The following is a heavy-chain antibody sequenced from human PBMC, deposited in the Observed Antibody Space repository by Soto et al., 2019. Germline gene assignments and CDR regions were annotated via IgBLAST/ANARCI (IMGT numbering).Heavy chain of an antibody. J-gene: IGHJ4*02. Sequence: ASVKVSCKASGYTFTSYGISWVRQAPGQGLEWMGWISAYNGNTNYAQKLQGRVTMTTDTSTSTAYMELRSLRSDDTAVYYCARTSVDIVLMVYAHRGPFDYWGQGTLVTVSS. CDR2: ISAYNGNT. CDR1: GYTFTSYG. D-gene: IGHD2-8*01. CDR3: ARTSVDIVLMVYAHRGPFDY. V-gene: IGHV1-18*01.